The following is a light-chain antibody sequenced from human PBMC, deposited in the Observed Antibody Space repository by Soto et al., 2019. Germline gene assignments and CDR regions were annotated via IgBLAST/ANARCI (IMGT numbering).Light chain of an antibody. CDR1: QSVSSSF. CDR2: GAS. Sequence: EIVLTQSPGTLSLSPGERATLSCRASQSVSSSFLAWYQQKPGQAPRLLIYGASSRATGIPDRFSGSGSGKDFPLTISRLEPEDFAVYYCQQYDSSPRTFGQGTKVEIK. V-gene: IGKV3-20*01. CDR3: QQYDSSPRT. J-gene: IGKJ1*01.